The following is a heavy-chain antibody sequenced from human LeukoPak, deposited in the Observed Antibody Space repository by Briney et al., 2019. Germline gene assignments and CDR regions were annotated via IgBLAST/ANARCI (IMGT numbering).Heavy chain of an antibody. V-gene: IGHV4-59*08. CDR2: IYYSGST. CDR3: ASAYYYGMDV. Sequence: SETLSLTCTVSGGSISSYYWSWIRQPPGKGLEWIGYIYYSGSTNYNPSLKSRVTISVDTSKNQFSLKLSSVTAADTAVYCCASAYYYGMDVWGQGTTVTVSS. J-gene: IGHJ6*02. CDR1: GGSISSYY.